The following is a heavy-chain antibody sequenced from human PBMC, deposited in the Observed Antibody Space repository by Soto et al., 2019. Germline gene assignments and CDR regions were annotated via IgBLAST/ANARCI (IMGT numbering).Heavy chain of an antibody. D-gene: IGHD3-22*01. V-gene: IGHV3-30*18. J-gene: IGHJ4*02. CDR2: ISYDGSNK. CDR3: AKYDYDSSGSDY. Sequence: QVQRVESGGGVVQPGRSLRLSCAASGFTFSSYGMHWVRQAPGKGLEWVAVISYDGSNKYYADSVKGRFTICRDNSKNTLYLQMNSLRAEDTDVYYCAKYDYDSSGSDYWGQGTLVTVS. CDR1: GFTFSSYG.